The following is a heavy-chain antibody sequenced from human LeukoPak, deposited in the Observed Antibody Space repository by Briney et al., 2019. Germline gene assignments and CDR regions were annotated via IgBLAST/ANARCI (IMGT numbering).Heavy chain of an antibody. J-gene: IGHJ4*02. V-gene: IGHV3-23*01. CDR2: IGGSGDSI. CDR3: AKGHSGTYSPLFHY. CDR1: GFTFSNYA. D-gene: IGHD3-10*01. Sequence: GGSLRLSCAASGFTFSNYAMTWVRQAPGKGLEWVSIIGGSGDSIYYADSVKGRFTISRDNSQNTLYLQMNSLSAEDTAVYYCAKGHSGTYSPLFHYWGQGTLVTVSS.